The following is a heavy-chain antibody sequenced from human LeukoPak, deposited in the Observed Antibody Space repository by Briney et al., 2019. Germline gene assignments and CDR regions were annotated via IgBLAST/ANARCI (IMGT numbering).Heavy chain of an antibody. Sequence: SETLSLTCSVSGGSISSHYWSWIRQHPGKGLEWIGYIYYGGSTYYNPSLKSRVTISLDTSKNKFSLKLSSVTAADTAVYYCASGGALIATLAYWGQGTLVTVSS. CDR3: ASGGALIATLAY. J-gene: IGHJ4*02. V-gene: IGHV4-59*06. CDR1: GGSISSHY. CDR2: IYYGGST. D-gene: IGHD2-21*01.